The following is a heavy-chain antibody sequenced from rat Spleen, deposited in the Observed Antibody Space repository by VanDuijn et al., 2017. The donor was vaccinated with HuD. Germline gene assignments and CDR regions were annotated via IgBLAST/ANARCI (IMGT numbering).Heavy chain of an antibody. CDR2: IIYDGSRT. D-gene: IGHD4-6*01. J-gene: IGHJ2*01. Sequence: EVQLVESGGGLVQPGASLKLSCAASGFTFSDYNMAWVRQAPKKGLEWVATIIYDGSRTFYRDSVKGRFTISRDIAKSTLYLQMNDLRSEDTATYYCTRGTYFRHWGQGVMVTVSS. CDR1: GFTFSDYN. V-gene: IGHV5S10*01. CDR3: TRGTYFRH.